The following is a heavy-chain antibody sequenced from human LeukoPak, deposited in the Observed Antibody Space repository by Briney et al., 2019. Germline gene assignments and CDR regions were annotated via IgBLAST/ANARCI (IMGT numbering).Heavy chain of an antibody. Sequence: SETLSLTCTVSGGSISNGDYYWSWIRQPPGKGLEWIGYIYHSGSTYYNPSLKSRVTISVDRSKNHFSLKLSSVTAADTAVYYCARDTAMVTFDYWGQGTLVTVSS. D-gene: IGHD5-18*01. CDR2: IYHSGST. V-gene: IGHV4-30-2*01. CDR3: ARDTAMVTFDY. J-gene: IGHJ4*02. CDR1: GGSISNGDYY.